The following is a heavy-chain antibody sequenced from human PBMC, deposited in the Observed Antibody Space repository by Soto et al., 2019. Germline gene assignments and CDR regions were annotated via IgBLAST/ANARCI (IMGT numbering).Heavy chain of an antibody. D-gene: IGHD4-17*01. J-gene: IGHJ4*02. V-gene: IGHV2-5*02. CDR3: AHSRDYGDYVMSLPPATCDY. CDR2: IYWDDDK. Sequence: QITLKESGPTLVKPTQTLTLTCTFSGFSLSTSGVGVGWIRQPPGKALEWLALIYWDDDKRYSPSLKSRLTITKDTSKNQVVLTMTNMDPVDTDTYYCAHSRDYGDYVMSLPPATCDYWGQGTLVTVSS. CDR1: GFSLSTSGVG.